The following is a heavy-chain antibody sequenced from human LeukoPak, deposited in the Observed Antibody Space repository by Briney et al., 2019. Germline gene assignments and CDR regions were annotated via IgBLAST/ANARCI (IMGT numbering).Heavy chain of an antibody. J-gene: IGHJ4*02. CDR2: ISSSSSYI. V-gene: IGHV3-21*01. CDR3: ARGGRGPDFDY. CDR1: GFTVSSNY. D-gene: IGHD1-14*01. Sequence: GGSLRLSCAASGFTVSSNYMSWVRQAPGKGLEWVSSISSSSSYIYYADSVKGRFTISRDNAKNSLYLQMNSLRAEDTAVYYCARGGRGPDFDYWGQGTLVTVSS.